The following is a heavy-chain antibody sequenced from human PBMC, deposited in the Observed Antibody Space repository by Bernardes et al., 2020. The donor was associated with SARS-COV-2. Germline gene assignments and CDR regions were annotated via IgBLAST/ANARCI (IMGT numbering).Heavy chain of an antibody. CDR3: AKDPWPTFGVLTGSGEYFQH. V-gene: IGHV3-23*01. CDR2: IRGSGST. D-gene: IGHD3-3*01. Sequence: GGSLRLSCAASGFIFSNYAMSWVRQAPGKGLEWVSTIRGSGSTYYADSVKDRFSISRDNSKNTLYLQMDSLRGEDTAVYYCAKDPWPTFGVLTGSGEYFQHWGQGTLVTVSS. J-gene: IGHJ1*01. CDR1: GFIFSNYA.